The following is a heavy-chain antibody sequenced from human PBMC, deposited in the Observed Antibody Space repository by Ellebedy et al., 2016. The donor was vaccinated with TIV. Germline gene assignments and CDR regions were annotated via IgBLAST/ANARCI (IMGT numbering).Heavy chain of an antibody. CDR2: ISKSGDTT. CDR1: GFTFSCCA. J-gene: IGHJ4*02. D-gene: IGHD3-10*01. V-gene: IGHV3-23*01. Sequence: PGGSLRLSCAASGFTFSCCAMSWVRQTPGKGLEWVSVISKSGDTTYADSVTGRFTFSRDNSRNTVSLQMSGLRAEATAIYYCVRSGHSDGYFDYWGQGTLVTVSS. CDR3: VRSGHSDGYFDY.